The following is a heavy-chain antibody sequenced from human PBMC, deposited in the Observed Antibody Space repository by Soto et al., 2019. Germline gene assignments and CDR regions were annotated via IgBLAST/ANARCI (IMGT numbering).Heavy chain of an antibody. J-gene: IGHJ5*02. V-gene: IGHV4-31*03. CDR1: GGSISSGGYY. D-gene: IGHD3-3*01. CDR3: ARDGPWGGDFWSGYSGWFDP. CDR2: IYYSGST. Sequence: QVQLQESGPGLVKPSQTLSLTCTVSGGSISSGGYYWSWIRQHPGKGLEWIGYIYYSGSTYYNPSLKSRVTISVDTSKNQFSLKLSSVTAVDTAVYYCARDGPWGGDFWSGYSGWFDPWVQGTLVTVSS.